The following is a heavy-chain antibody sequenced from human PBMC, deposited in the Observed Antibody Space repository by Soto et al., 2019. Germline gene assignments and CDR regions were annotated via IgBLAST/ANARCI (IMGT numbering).Heavy chain of an antibody. J-gene: IGHJ6*03. CDR3: ARGTRDDFWSGYYPGGYYYYYMDV. Sequence: PGGSLRLSCAASGFTFSSYSMNWVRQAPGKGLEWVSSISSSSSYIYYADSVKGRFTISRDHAKNSLYLQMNSLRAEDTAVYYCARGTRDDFWSGYYPGGYYYYYMDVWGKGTTVTVSS. V-gene: IGHV3-21*01. CDR2: ISSSSSYI. D-gene: IGHD3-3*01. CDR1: GFTFSSYS.